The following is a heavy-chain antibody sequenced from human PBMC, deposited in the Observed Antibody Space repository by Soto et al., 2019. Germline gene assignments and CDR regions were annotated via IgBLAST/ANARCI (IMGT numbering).Heavy chain of an antibody. Sequence: EVQLLESGGGLVQPGGSLRLSCGASGFTFSDNAMTWVRQAPGKGLEWVSSISEDGDSTYYADSVKGRFTISRDNSKNTLFLQMSSLGAEDTAVYYCAKSLSTAVNYGLDVWGQGTSVTVSS. D-gene: IGHD2-2*01. J-gene: IGHJ6*02. CDR1: GFTFSDNA. CDR2: ISEDGDST. CDR3: AKSLSTAVNYGLDV. V-gene: IGHV3-23*01.